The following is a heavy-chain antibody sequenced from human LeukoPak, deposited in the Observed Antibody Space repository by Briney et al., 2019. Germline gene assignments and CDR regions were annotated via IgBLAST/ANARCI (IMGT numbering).Heavy chain of an antibody. D-gene: IGHD6-19*01. CDR3: ARLVAGTETYYGMDV. J-gene: IGHJ6*02. Sequence: GASVKVSCKASGYTFTGYYMHWVRQAPGQGLEWMGWINPNSGGTNYAQKFQGRVTMTRDTSISTAYMEPSRLRSDDTAVYYCARLVAGTETYYGMDVWGQGTTVTVSS. V-gene: IGHV1-2*02. CDR2: INPNSGGT. CDR1: GYTFTGYY.